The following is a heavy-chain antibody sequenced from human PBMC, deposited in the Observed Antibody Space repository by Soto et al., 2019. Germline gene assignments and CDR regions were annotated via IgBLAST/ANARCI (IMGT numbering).Heavy chain of an antibody. CDR1: GGTFSSYA. J-gene: IGHJ4*02. D-gene: IGHD3-10*01. CDR3: ATLRPFTMVRGVIPPYFDY. Sequence: SVKVSCKASGGTFSSYAISWVRQAPGQGLEWMGGIIPIFGTANYAQKFQGRVTITADESTSTAYMELSSLRSEDTAVYYCATLRPFTMVRGVIPPYFDYWGQGTLVTVSS. V-gene: IGHV1-69*13. CDR2: IIPIFGTA.